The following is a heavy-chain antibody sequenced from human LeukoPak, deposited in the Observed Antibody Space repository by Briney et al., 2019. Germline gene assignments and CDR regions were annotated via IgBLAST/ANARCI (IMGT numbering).Heavy chain of an antibody. J-gene: IGHJ4*02. Sequence: PGGSLRLSCAASGFTFSDYYMSWIRQAPGKGLEWVSYISSSGSTIYYAASVKGRFTISRDNAKNSLYLQMNSLRAEDTAVYYCAREGDYYDSSGYYYGIDYWGQGTLVTVSS. CDR1: GFTFSDYY. D-gene: IGHD3-22*01. V-gene: IGHV3-11*01. CDR2: ISSSGSTI. CDR3: AREGDYYDSSGYYYGIDY.